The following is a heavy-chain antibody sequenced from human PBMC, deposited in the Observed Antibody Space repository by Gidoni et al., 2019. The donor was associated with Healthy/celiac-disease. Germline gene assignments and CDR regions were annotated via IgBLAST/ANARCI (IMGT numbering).Heavy chain of an antibody. V-gene: IGHV4-30-2*04. Sequence: SGSTYYNPSLKSRVTISVDTSKNQFSLKLSSVTAADTAVYYCAREVAVAATGYYYGMDVWGQGTTVTVSS. CDR3: AREVAVAATGYYYGMDV. D-gene: IGHD6-19*01. J-gene: IGHJ6*02. CDR2: SGST.